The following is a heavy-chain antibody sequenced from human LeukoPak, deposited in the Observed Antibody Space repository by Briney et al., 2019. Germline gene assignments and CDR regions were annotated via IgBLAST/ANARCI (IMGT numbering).Heavy chain of an antibody. CDR2: ISGSGGST. Sequence: GGSLRLSCAASGFTFSSYVMNWVRRAPGKGLEWVSAISGSGGSTYYADSVKGRFTISRDNSKNTLYLQMNSLRAEDTAVYYCAKGIYNWNDGIDYWGQGTLVTVSS. CDR1: GFTFSSYV. V-gene: IGHV3-23*01. D-gene: IGHD1-1*01. J-gene: IGHJ4*02. CDR3: AKGIYNWNDGIDY.